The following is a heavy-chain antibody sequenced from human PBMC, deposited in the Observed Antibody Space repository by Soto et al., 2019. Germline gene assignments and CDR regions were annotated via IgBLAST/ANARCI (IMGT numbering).Heavy chain of an antibody. V-gene: IGHV4-59*01. CDR3: ARDPGSWYFDS. CDR1: GGSISSYY. Sequence: SETLSLTCTVSGGSISSYYWRWIRQPPGKGLELIGYVYYSGSTNYNPSLRSRVNISVDTSKNQLSLKMSSVTAADTAVYYCARDPGSWYFDSWGQGILVTVS. D-gene: IGHD3-10*01. J-gene: IGHJ4*02. CDR2: VYYSGST.